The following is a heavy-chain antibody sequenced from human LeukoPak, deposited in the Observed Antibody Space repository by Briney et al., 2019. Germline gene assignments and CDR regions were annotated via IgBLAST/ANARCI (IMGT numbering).Heavy chain of an antibody. CDR2: IHYSGTPT. D-gene: IGHD2-21*02. CDR3: AAGGDDAKAGF. CDR1: GGPINSGRYS. V-gene: IGHV4-39*01. Sequence: SETLSLTCAVSGGPINSGRYSWDWIRQPPGKGLEWIGTIHYSGTPTFYNPSLESRVTIFADTSKNQFSLKVTSVTAADTAVYYCAAGGDDAKAGFWGQGTLVTVSS. J-gene: IGHJ4*02.